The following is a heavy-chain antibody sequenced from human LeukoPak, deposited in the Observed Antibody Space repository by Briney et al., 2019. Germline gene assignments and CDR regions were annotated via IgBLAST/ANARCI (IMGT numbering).Heavy chain of an antibody. J-gene: IGHJ4*02. CDR1: GFTFSTYW. CDR3: ARGEISVSTITY. V-gene: IGHV3-74*01. CDR2: IRGDGSLT. Sequence: PGGSLRLSCAASGFTFSTYWMTWVRQAPGKGLVWVSRIRGDGSLTNYADSVKGRFTISRDNAKSTLYLQMNSLGPEDTGVYYCARGEISVSTITYWGQGTLVTVSS. D-gene: IGHD5-12*01.